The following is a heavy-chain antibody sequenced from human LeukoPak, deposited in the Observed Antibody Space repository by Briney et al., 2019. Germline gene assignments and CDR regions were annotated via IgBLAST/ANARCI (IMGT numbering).Heavy chain of an antibody. CDR2: IYYSGST. CDR1: GGSISSSSYY. Sequence: SETLSLTCTVSGGSISSSSYYWGWSRQPPGKGLEWIVSIYYSGSTYYNPSLKSRVTISVDTSKNQFSLKLSSVTAADTAVYYCARPQYSSGWYFAFDYWGQGTLVTVSS. CDR3: ARPQYSSGWYFAFDY. V-gene: IGHV4-39*01. J-gene: IGHJ4*02. D-gene: IGHD6-19*01.